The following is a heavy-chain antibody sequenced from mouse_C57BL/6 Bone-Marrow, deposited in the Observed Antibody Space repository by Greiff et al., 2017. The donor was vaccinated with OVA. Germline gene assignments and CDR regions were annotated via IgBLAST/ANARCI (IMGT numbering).Heavy chain of an antibody. J-gene: IGHJ4*01. CDR1: GFTFSSYA. CDR2: ISDGGSYT. V-gene: IGHV5-4*01. D-gene: IGHD1-3*01. Sequence: EVQVVESGGGLVKPGGSLKLSCAASGFTFSSYAMSWVRQTPEQRLEWVATISDGGSYTYYPDNVKGRFTISRDTAKNNLYLQISQLKYEVTAMYYCARSGPTEKMDYWGQGTSVTVSS. CDR3: ARSGPTEKMDY.